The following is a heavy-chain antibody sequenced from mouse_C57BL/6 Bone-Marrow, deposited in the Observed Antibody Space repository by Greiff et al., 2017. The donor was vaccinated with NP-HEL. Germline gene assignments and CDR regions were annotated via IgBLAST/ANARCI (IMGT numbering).Heavy chain of an antibody. J-gene: IGHJ2*01. CDR3: AKDWNYFDY. CDR1: GFAFRCHW. D-gene: IGHD4-1*01. CDR2: IFSGDGDT. V-gene: IGHV1-80*01. Sequence: QVPPPPFGAEPVKAGAPVKISRKAFGFAFRCHWINRVKQRPGKGSGGVGPIFSGDGDTHYHGKFKGKATLTADKSSSTAYMQLSSLTSEDSAVYFCAKDWNYFDYWGQGTTLTVSS.